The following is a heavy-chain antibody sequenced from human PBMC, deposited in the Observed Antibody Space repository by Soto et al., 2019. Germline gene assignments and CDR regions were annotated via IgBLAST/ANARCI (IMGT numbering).Heavy chain of an antibody. D-gene: IGHD6-6*01. J-gene: IGHJ4*02. Sequence: SETLSLTCTVSGGSISSSSYYWAWIRQPPGKGLEWIGSIYYSGRTYYNLSLKSRITISIDTSKNQFSLKLSSVTAADTAVYFCAREENSQSHYRGQGTLVTVSS. CDR1: GGSISSSSYY. CDR2: IYYSGRT. CDR3: AREENSQSHY. V-gene: IGHV4-39*02.